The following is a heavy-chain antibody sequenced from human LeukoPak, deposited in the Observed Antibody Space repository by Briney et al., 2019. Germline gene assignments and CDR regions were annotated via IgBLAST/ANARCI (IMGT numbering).Heavy chain of an antibody. CDR1: GYTFTGYY. J-gene: IGHJ4*02. D-gene: IGHD2-2*01. Sequence: ASVKVSCKASGYTFTGYYMHWVRQAPGQGLDWMGWINPNSGGTNYAQKFQGRVTMTRDTSISTAYMELSRLRSDDTAVYYCARGQYCSSTSCYYFDYWGQGTLVTVSS. CDR2: INPNSGGT. V-gene: IGHV1-2*02. CDR3: ARGQYCSSTSCYYFDY.